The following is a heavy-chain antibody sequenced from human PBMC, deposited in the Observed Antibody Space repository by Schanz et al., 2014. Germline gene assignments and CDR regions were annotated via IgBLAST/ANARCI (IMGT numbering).Heavy chain of an antibody. CDR1: GGSVSGYF. Sequence: VQLQQWGAGRLRPAETLSLTCAVYGGSVSGYFWTWIRQSPRKGLEWIGEINYSGSAHYNPSLTSRLTISMDASKSQLSLKMKSVSAADTAVYYCARGGGYCSGGGCHYPYNYYGMDVWGQGTTVTVSS. CDR3: ARGGGYCSGGGCHYPYNYYGMDV. V-gene: IGHV4-34*01. CDR2: INYSGSA. D-gene: IGHD2-15*01. J-gene: IGHJ6*02.